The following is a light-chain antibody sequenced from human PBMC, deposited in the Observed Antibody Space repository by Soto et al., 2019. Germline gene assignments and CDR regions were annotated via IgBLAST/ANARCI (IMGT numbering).Light chain of an antibody. J-gene: IGKJ1*01. CDR2: GAS. Sequence: EIVMTQSPATLSVSPGERATLSCRASQSVSSDLAWYQQKPGQAPRLLIYGASTRATGIPARFSGSGSGTEFTLTISSLQSEDFAVSYCQQYNNWPWTFGQGTKVDLK. CDR1: QSVSSD. V-gene: IGKV3-15*01. CDR3: QQYNNWPWT.